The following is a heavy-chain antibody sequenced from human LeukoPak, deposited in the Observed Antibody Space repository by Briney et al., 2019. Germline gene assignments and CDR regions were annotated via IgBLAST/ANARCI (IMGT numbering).Heavy chain of an antibody. CDR2: ISGSGGST. CDR1: GFTFSSYA. J-gene: IGHJ4*02. V-gene: IGHV3-23*01. Sequence: GGSLRLSCAASGFTFSSYAMSWVRQAPGMGLEWVSAISGSGGSTYYADSVKGRFTISRDNSKNTLYLQMNSLRAEDTAVYYCAKVSSGWDYFDYWGQGTLVTVSS. D-gene: IGHD6-19*01. CDR3: AKVSSGWDYFDY.